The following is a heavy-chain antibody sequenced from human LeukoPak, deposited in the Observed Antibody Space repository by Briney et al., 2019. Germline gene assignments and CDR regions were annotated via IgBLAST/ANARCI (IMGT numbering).Heavy chain of an antibody. Sequence: SETLSLTXTVSGGSISSGSYYWSWIRQPAGKGLEWIGRIYTSGSTNYNPSLKSRVTISVDTSKNQFSLKLSSVTAADTAVYYCASRTPHDILTGYYWVDYYMDVWGTGTTVTVSS. V-gene: IGHV4-61*02. CDR1: GGSISSGSYY. CDR3: ASRTPHDILTGYYWVDYYMDV. CDR2: IYTSGST. D-gene: IGHD3-9*01. J-gene: IGHJ6*03.